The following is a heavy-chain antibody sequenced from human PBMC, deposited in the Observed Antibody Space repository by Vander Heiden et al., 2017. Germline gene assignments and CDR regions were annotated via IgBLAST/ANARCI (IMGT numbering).Heavy chain of an antibody. CDR3: ARDRAYFDY. Sequence: QVQLQESGPGLVKPSETLSLTCTVSGGSISSDHWSWIRQPPGKGLEWIGYIYYSGSTNYNPSLKSRVTISVDTSKNQFSLKLSSVTAADTAVYYCARDRAYFDYWGQGTLVTVSS. J-gene: IGHJ4*02. CDR2: IYYSGST. CDR1: GGSISSDH. V-gene: IGHV4-59*01.